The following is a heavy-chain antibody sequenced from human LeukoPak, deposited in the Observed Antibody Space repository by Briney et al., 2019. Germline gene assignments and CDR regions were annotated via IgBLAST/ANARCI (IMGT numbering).Heavy chain of an antibody. V-gene: IGHV3-21*04. CDR3: ARDLAWGAFDY. J-gene: IGHJ4*02. Sequence: GGSLRLSCAASGFTFSSYSMNWVRQAPGKGLEWVSSISSSSYIYYADSVKGRFTISRDDSRNTLSLQMNSLRVEDTAVYYCARDLAWGAFDYWGQGILVAVSS. CDR2: ISSSSYI. CDR1: GFTFSSYS. D-gene: IGHD7-27*01.